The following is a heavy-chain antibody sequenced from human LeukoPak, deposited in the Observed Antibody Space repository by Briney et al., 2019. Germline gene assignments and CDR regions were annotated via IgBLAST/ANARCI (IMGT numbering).Heavy chain of an antibody. J-gene: IGHJ4*02. Sequence: PSETLSLTCTVSGGSISSYYWSWIRQPPGKGLEWIGYIYYSGSTNYNPSLKSRVTISVDTSKNQFSLRLSSVTAADTAVYYCARHPTRIVAGDYWGQGTLVTVSS. D-gene: IGHD3-22*01. CDR3: ARHPTRIVAGDY. V-gene: IGHV4-59*08. CDR1: GGSISSYY. CDR2: IYYSGST.